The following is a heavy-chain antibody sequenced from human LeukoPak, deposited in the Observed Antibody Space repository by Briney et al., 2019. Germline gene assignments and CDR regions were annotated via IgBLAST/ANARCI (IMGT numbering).Heavy chain of an antibody. J-gene: IGHJ6*03. CDR3: GAQSSTYYYYYMDG. D-gene: IGHD2/OR15-2a*01. CDR2: IYTSGST. Sequence: SQTLSLTCTVSGGSINRGSYYWGWIRQPAGKGLECIGRIYTSGSTNYNPSLKSRVTISVDTSKNQFSLKLSSVTAADTAVYYCGAQSSTYYYYYMDGWGKGTTVTVSS. CDR1: GGSINRGSYY. V-gene: IGHV4-61*02.